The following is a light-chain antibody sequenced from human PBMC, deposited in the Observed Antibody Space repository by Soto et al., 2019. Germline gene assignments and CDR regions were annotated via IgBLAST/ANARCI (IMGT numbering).Light chain of an antibody. V-gene: IGKV1-5*01. Sequence: IPMTQSPSTLSASFGDSVPMTCRASQSLDRDYLAWYQQKPGKAPDLLISDVSKLERGVASRFSGSGSGTEFTLTISSMQPDDLATYYCQQYHGFSRTFGQGTKVDIK. CDR1: QSLDRDY. CDR2: DVS. J-gene: IGKJ1*01. CDR3: QQYHGFSRT.